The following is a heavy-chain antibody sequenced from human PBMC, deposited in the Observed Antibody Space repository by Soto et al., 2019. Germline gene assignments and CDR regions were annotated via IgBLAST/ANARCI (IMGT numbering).Heavy chain of an antibody. V-gene: IGHV1-2*04. CDR2: INPNSGGT. CDR1: GYTFAGYY. J-gene: IGHJ6*02. Sequence: ASVKVSCKASGYTFAGYYMHWVRQAPGQGLEWMGWINPNSGGTNYAQKFQGWVTMTRDTSISTAYMELSRLRSDDTAVYYCARDLSAAAAGYYYYYGMDVWGQGTTVTVSS. D-gene: IGHD6-13*01. CDR3: ARDLSAAAAGYYYYYGMDV.